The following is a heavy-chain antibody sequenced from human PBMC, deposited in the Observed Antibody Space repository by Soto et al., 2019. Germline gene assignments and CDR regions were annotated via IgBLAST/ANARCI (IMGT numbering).Heavy chain of an antibody. CDR1: GYSFTTYW. J-gene: IGHJ6*02. D-gene: IGHD3-22*01. CDR2: IYPGDSDT. Sequence: GESLKISRKGSGYSFTTYWIGWVCQMPGKGLEWVGIIYPGDSDTRYSPSFQGQVTISADKSITTAYLQWGSLKASDTAMYYCARLSDTSGYPKYGMDVWGQGTTVTVSS. V-gene: IGHV5-51*01. CDR3: ARLSDTSGYPKYGMDV.